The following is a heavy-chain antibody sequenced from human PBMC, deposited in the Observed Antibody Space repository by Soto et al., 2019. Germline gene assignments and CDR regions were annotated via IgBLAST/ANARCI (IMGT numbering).Heavy chain of an antibody. CDR2: ISGSGAYT. J-gene: IGHJ4*02. V-gene: IGHV3-23*01. Sequence: SLRLSCAASGFTFSTYAMNWVRQPPGKGLEWVSSISGSGAYTYYADSVQGRFTISRDNSKNTLNLQMNSLRAEDTAVYYCARDRHPYSTKYYFDYWGQGTLVTVSS. CDR1: GFTFSTYA. CDR3: ARDRHPYSTKYYFDY. D-gene: IGHD2-2*01.